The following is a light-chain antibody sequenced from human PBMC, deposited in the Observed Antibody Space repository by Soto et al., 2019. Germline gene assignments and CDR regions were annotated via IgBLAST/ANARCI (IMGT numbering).Light chain of an antibody. J-gene: IGKJ2*01. CDR1: ESVSSY. CDR2: DAS. Sequence: EIVLTQSPATLSLSPGERATLSCRASESVSSYLGWYQQNPGQAPRLLIYDASNRTTGIPARFSGSASGTVFTLTITSLEPEDFAVYYCQQRISWPYTFGQGTNLEIK. CDR3: QQRISWPYT. V-gene: IGKV3-11*01.